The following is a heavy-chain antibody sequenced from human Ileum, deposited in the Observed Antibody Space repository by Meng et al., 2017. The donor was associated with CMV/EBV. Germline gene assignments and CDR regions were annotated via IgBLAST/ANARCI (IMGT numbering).Heavy chain of an antibody. CDR1: GFTVSSNY. CDR3: ARAGSAAAPPYFQH. CDR2: IYSGGST. J-gene: IGHJ1*01. Sequence: GGSLRLSCAASGFTVSSNYMSWVRQAPGKGLEWVSVIYSGGSTYYADSVKGRFTISRDNSKNTLYLQMNSLRAEDTAVYYCARAGSAAAPPYFQHWGQGTLVTVSS. D-gene: IGHD2-2*01. V-gene: IGHV3-53*01.